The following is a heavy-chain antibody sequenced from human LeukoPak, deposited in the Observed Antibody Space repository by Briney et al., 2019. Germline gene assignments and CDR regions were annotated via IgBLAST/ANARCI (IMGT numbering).Heavy chain of an antibody. CDR2: FDPEDGET. CDR1: GYTLTELP. J-gene: IGHJ3*02. D-gene: IGHD6-19*01. V-gene: IGHV1-24*01. Sequence: ASVKVSCKVSGYTLTELPMHWVRQAPGKGLEWMGGFDPEDGETIYAQKFQGRVTMTEDTSTDTAYMELSSLRSEDTAVYYCATSKHSPPQWTDAFDIWGQGTMVTVSS. CDR3: ATSKHSPPQWTDAFDI.